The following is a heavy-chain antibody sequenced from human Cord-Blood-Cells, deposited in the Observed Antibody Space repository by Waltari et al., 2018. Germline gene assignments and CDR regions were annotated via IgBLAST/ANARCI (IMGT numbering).Heavy chain of an antibody. J-gene: IGHJ6*02. Sequence: QVQLVQSGAEVKKLGASVKVSCKASGYTFTSYAMHWVRQAPGQRLEWMGWIKPVNGNTKYSRNFQGRVTITRDTAASTAYMELSSLRSEDTAVYYCARVYIGVGVVVATMHYGMDVWGQGTTVTVSS. D-gene: IGHD5-12*01. V-gene: IGHV1-3*01. CDR2: IKPVNGNT. CDR1: GYTFTSYA. CDR3: ARVYIGVGVVVATMHYGMDV.